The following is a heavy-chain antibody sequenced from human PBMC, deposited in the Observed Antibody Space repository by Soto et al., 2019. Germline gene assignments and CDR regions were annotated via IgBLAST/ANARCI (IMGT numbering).Heavy chain of an antibody. D-gene: IGHD3-16*01. J-gene: IGHJ4*02. CDR3: ARDFPPLTYYDYIWGRYDY. Sequence: QVQLVQSGAEVKKPGASVKVSCKASGYTFTSYAMHWVRQAPGQRLEWMGWINAGNGNTKYSQKFQGRVTITRDTTASTAYMVLSSLRSEDTAVYYCARDFPPLTYYDYIWGRYDYWGQGTLVTVSS. V-gene: IGHV1-3*01. CDR2: INAGNGNT. CDR1: GYTFTSYA.